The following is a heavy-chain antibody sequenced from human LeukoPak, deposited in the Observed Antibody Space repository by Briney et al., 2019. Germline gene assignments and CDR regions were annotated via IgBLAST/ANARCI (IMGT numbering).Heavy chain of an antibody. CDR2: IYYSGIT. CDR3: ARIVVVPAAIEGDY. Sequence: SETLSLTCTVSGGSISSYYWSWIRQPPGKGLEWIGYIYYSGITNYNPSLKSRVTISVDTSKNQFSLKLSSVTAADTAVYYCARIVVVPAAIEGDYWGQGTLVTVSS. V-gene: IGHV4-59*01. CDR1: GGSISSYY. J-gene: IGHJ4*02. D-gene: IGHD2-2*01.